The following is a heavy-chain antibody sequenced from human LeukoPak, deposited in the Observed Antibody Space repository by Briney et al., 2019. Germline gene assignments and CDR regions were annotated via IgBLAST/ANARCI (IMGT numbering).Heavy chain of an antibody. CDR3: ARDTYSNSAFDY. V-gene: IGHV3-21*01. D-gene: IGHD4-11*01. J-gene: IGHJ4*02. CDR1: GFTFSDYT. CDR2: ISSSGRNI. Sequence: PGGSLRLSCAASGFTFSDYTINRVRQAPGKGLEWISSISSSGRNIFYADSVKGRFTVSRDSAKNSLSLQINSLRAEDTAVYYCARDTYSNSAFDYWGQGTLVTVSS.